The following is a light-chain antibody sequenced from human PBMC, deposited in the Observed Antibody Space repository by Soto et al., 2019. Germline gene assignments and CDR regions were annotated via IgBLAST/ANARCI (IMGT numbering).Light chain of an antibody. Sequence: DIVLTQSPGTLSLSPGERVTLSCRASQSVSSSFLAWYQQKPGQAPRLVLYAASRRATGIPDRFSGSGSGTDFTLTISRLEPEDFAVYYCQQHGTSPPYTFGQGTKLEIK. CDR1: QSVSSSF. J-gene: IGKJ2*01. V-gene: IGKV3-20*01. CDR3: QQHGTSPPYT. CDR2: AAS.